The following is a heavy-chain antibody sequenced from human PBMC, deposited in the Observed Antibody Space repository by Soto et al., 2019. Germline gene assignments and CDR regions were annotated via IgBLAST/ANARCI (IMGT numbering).Heavy chain of an antibody. CDR3: AQGGVTGKFGS. D-gene: IGHD2-21*02. CDR1: GFTFHTFA. Sequence: EVQLLESGGGLVQPGGSLRLSCAASGFTFHTFAMSWVRQAPGKGLEWVSAIRGSGGGTYFADSVEGRFAVSRDNSKNRLYTAMDRMTADDTAFYYCAQGGVTGKFGSWGQGTLV. V-gene: IGHV3-23*01. CDR2: IRGSGGGT. J-gene: IGHJ4*02.